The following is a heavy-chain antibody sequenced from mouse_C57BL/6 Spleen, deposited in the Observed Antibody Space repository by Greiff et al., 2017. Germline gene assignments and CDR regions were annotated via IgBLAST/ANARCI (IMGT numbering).Heavy chain of an antibody. D-gene: IGHD1-2*01. CDR2: INPYNGGT. Sequence: EVQLQQSGPVLVKPGASVKMSCKASGYTFTDYYMNWVKQSHGKSLEWIGVINPYNGGTSYNQKFKGKATLTVDKSSSTAYMQLSSLTSEDSAVYYCARRSSITTGYFDVWGTGTTVTVSS. CDR3: ARRSSITTGYFDV. J-gene: IGHJ1*03. V-gene: IGHV1-19*01. CDR1: GYTFTDYY.